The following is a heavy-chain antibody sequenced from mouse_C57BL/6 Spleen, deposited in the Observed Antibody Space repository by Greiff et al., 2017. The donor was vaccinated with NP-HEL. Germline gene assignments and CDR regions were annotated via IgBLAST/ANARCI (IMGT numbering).Heavy chain of an antibody. Sequence: VQLQQPGAELVRPGSSVKLSCKASGYTFTSYWMHWVKQRPIQGLEWIGNIDPSDSETHYNQKFKDKATLTVDKSSSTAYMQLSSLTSEDSAVYYCAREGYYSSSSLFDYWGQGTTLTVSS. CDR3: AREGYYSSSSLFDY. V-gene: IGHV1-52*01. D-gene: IGHD1-1*01. J-gene: IGHJ2*01. CDR2: IDPSDSET. CDR1: GYTFTSYW.